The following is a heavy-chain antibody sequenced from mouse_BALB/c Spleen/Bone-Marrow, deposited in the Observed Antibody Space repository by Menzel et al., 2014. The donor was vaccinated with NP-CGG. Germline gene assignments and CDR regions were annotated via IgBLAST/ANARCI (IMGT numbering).Heavy chain of an antibody. D-gene: IGHD2-13*01. CDR3: TREGDSPFAY. Sequence: QVQLQQSGAELVKPGASVKLSCKASGYTFTSYYMYRVKQRPGQGLEWIGEINPRNGGANFNEKFKSKATLTVDKSSSTAYMQLSSLTSEDSAVYYCTREGDSPFAYWGQGTLVTVSA. CDR1: GYTFTSYY. J-gene: IGHJ3*01. CDR2: INPRNGGA. V-gene: IGHV1S81*02.